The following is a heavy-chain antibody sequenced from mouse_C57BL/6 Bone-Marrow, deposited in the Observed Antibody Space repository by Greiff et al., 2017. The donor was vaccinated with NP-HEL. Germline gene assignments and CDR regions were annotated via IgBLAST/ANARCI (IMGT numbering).Heavy chain of an antibody. V-gene: IGHV1-81*01. CDR3: ARDYYGSSPGWYFDV. CDR1: GYTFTSYG. Sequence: VQLQQSGAELARPGASVKLSCKASGYTFTSYGISWVKQRTGQGLEWIGEIYPRSGNTYYNEKFKGKATLTADKSSSTAYMELRSLTSEDSAVYFCARDYYGSSPGWYFDVWGTGTTVTVSS. J-gene: IGHJ1*03. D-gene: IGHD1-1*01. CDR2: IYPRSGNT.